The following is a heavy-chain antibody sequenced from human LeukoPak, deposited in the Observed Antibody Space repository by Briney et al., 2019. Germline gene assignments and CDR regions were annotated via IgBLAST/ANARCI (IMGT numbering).Heavy chain of an antibody. Sequence: SVKVSCKASGGTFSSYAISWVRQAPGQGLEWMGRIIPILGIANYAQKFQGRVTITADKSTSTAYMELSSLRSEDTAVYYCARGSSSSSDYWDQRTLVTVSS. CDR3: ARGSSSSSDY. V-gene: IGHV1-69*04. CDR2: IIPILGIA. J-gene: IGHJ4*02. D-gene: IGHD6-6*01. CDR1: GGTFSSYA.